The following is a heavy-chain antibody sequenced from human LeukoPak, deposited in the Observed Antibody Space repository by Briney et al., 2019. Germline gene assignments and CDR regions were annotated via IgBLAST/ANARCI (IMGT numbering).Heavy chain of an antibody. Sequence: SQTLSLTFAISGDGVSSNSAAWNWNRQSPSRGFEWLGRTYYRSKWYNDYAVSVKSRITINPDTSRNQFSLHLNSVTPEDTAVYYCTREAVWGTSDYWAQGTLVTVSS. CDR1: GDGVSSNSAA. V-gene: IGHV6-1*01. D-gene: IGHD3-16*01. CDR3: TREAVWGTSDY. CDR2: TYYRSKWYN. J-gene: IGHJ4*02.